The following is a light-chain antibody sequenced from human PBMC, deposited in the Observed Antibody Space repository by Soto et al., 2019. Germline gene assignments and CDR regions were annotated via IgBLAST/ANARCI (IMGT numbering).Light chain of an antibody. CDR1: NSDIASYKY. CDR3: CSYAGSYTVV. V-gene: IGLV2-11*01. J-gene: IGLJ7*01. Sequence: QSVLTQPRSVSGSPGQSVTISCTGTNSDIASYKYVSWYQQHPGKAPKLIIYDVSERPSGVPDRFSGSKSGNTASLTISGLQAEDETDYYCCSYAGSYTVVFGGGTQLTVL. CDR2: DVS.